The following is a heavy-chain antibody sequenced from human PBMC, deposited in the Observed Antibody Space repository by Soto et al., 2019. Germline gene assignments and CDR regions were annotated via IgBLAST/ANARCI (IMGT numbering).Heavy chain of an antibody. D-gene: IGHD3-16*01. CDR1: GGSISSYY. CDR3: ARLRFGIDY. J-gene: IGHJ4*02. Sequence: SETLYLTCTVSGGSISSYYWSWIRQPPGKGLEWIGYIYYSGSTNYNPSLKSRVTISVDTSKNQFSLKLSSVTAADTAVYYCARLRFGIDYWGQGTLVTVSS. V-gene: IGHV4-59*08. CDR2: IYYSGST.